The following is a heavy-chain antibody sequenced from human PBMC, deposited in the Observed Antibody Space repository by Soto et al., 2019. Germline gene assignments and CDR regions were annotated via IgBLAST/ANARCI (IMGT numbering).Heavy chain of an antibody. CDR1: GYTFTSYD. CDR3: ASSSFLRSGALFHGLDV. CDR2: MNPNSGNT. V-gene: IGHV1-8*01. D-gene: IGHD3-10*01. J-gene: IGHJ6*02. Sequence: ASVKGSCKASGYTFTSYDINWVRQATGQGLEWMGWMNPNSGNTGYAQKFQGRVTMTRNTSKSQFSLKLTSVTADDTALYFCASSSFLRSGALFHGLDVWGQGTTVTVSS.